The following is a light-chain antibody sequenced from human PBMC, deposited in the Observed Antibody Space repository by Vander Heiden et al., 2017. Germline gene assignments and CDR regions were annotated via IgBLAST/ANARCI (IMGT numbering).Light chain of an antibody. V-gene: IGLV2-8*01. CDR3: SSYAGGNYVV. CDR2: EVN. J-gene: IGLJ3*02. CDR1: SGDVGGYNY. Sequence: QSALTQPPYASGSPGQSVTISCTGTSGDVGGYNYVSWYQQHPGKAPKLMIYEVNERPSGVPYRFSGSKSGNTASLTVSGLQAEDEGDYYCSSYAGGNYVVFGGGTKLTVL.